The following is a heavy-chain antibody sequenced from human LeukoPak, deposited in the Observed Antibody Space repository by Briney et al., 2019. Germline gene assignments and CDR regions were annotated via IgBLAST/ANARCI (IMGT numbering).Heavy chain of an antibody. CDR3: ATITPPDDSSGYYSDY. J-gene: IGHJ4*02. V-gene: IGHV4-59*01. CDR1: GGSISSYY. D-gene: IGHD3-22*01. Sequence: SETLSLTCTVSGGSISSYYWSWIRQPPGKGREWMGYIYYSGSTNYNPSLKSRVTISVDTSKNQFSLTLSSVTAADTAVYYCATITPPDDSSGYYSDYWGQGTLVTVSS. CDR2: IYYSGST.